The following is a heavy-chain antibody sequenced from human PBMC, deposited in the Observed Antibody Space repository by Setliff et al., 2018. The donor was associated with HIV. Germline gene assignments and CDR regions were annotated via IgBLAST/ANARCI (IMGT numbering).Heavy chain of an antibody. CDR3: ARGPGGWQRDYYYYMDV. Sequence: SETLSLTCAVYGASFSDYYWTWIRQSPGKGLEWMAEINHSGNTNCNPSLKSRVTMSVDASKNQFYLKLRSVTAADTAVYYCARGPGGWQRDYYYYMDVWGKGTTVTVSS. CDR1: GASFSDYY. J-gene: IGHJ6*03. D-gene: IGHD2-15*01. CDR2: INHSGNT. V-gene: IGHV4-34*01.